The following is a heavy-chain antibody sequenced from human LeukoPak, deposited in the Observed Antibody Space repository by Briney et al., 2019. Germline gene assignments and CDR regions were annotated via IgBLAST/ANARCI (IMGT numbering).Heavy chain of an antibody. V-gene: IGHV1-18*01. CDR2: ISAYNGNT. J-gene: IGHJ4*02. CDR3: ARVRHESYPRYYFDY. Sequence: ASVKVSCKASGYTFTSYGISWVRQAPGQGLEWKGWISAYNGNTNYAQKLQGRVTMTTDTSTSTAYMELRSLRSDDTAVYYCARVRHESYPRYYFDYWGQGTLVTVSS. CDR1: GYTFTSYG. D-gene: IGHD1-26*01.